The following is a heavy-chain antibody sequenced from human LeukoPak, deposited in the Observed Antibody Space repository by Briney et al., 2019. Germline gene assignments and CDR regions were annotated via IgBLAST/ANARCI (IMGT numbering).Heavy chain of an antibody. V-gene: IGHV1-8*01. J-gene: IGHJ4*02. CDR1: GYTFTSYD. CDR2: MNPNSGNT. Sequence: GASVKVSCKASGYTFTSYDINWVRQATGQGLEWMGWMNPNSGNTGYAQKLQGRVTMTTDTSTSTAYMELRSLRSDDTAVYYCAREVALNVPFDYWGQGTLVTVSS. D-gene: IGHD2-15*01. CDR3: AREVALNVPFDY.